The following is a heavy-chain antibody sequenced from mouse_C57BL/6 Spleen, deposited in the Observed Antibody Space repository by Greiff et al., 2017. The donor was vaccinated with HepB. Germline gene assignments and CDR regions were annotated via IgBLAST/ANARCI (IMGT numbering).Heavy chain of an antibody. CDR3: GRRESYGYFDG. CDR1: GYTFTRYW. CDR2: IDPSDSET. V-gene: IGHV1-52*01. J-gene: IGHJ1*03. Sequence: QVQLPQPGAELVRPGSSVKLSCKASGYTFTRYWMHWVKQRPIQGLEWIGNIDPSDSETHYTQKFKDKATLTVDKSSSTAYMQLSSLTSEDSAVYYWGRRESYGYFDGWGTGTTGTVAS.